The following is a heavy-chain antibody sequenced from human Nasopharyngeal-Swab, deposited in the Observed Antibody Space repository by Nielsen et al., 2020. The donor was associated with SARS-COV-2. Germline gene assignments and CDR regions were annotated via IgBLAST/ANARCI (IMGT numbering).Heavy chain of an antibody. D-gene: IGHD5-12*01. J-gene: IGHJ4*02. V-gene: IGHV3-23*01. Sequence: LSLTCAASGFTFSNYAMTWVRQAPGKGLDWVSAINGGGGDRYYADSVKGRFTVSRDNSKNTLYLQMSNLRADDTAVYYCAKDNRGSVATTEFDYWGQGTLVTVSS. CDR2: INGGGGDR. CDR3: AKDNRGSVATTEFDY. CDR1: GFTFSNYA.